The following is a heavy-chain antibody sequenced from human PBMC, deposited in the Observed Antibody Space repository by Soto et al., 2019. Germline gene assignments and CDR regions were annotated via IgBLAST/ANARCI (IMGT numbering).Heavy chain of an antibody. V-gene: IGHV4-59*01. CDR1: GGSISSVF. CDR2: FYYSGPT. Sequence: PSETLSLTCTVSGGSISSVFGSWIRQPLGMGREWIGSFYYSGPTKSNPSLKSRVRISVDTSKNQVSLKLSSVTAADTVVYFCARALDGSGSYYTNYGGPGTLVTVSS. J-gene: IGHJ4*02. D-gene: IGHD3-10*01. CDR3: ARALDGSGSYYTNY.